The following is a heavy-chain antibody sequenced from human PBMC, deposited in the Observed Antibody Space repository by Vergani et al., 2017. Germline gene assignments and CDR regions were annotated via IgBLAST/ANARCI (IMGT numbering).Heavy chain of an antibody. CDR1: ESSFTSNQ. CDR3: ARQQYYYESSGYHGNFDY. D-gene: IGHD3-22*01. V-gene: IGHV5-51*01. CDR2: IHPGDSDT. J-gene: IGHJ4*02. Sequence: EVMLVQSGAEVKKPGESLKISCKYSESSFTSNQIAWVRQMPGKGLEWMGIIHPGDSDTRYSPSFQGQVTISADKSISTVYLQWSSLKASDTAMYYCARQQYYYESSGYHGNFDYWGQGTLVTVSS.